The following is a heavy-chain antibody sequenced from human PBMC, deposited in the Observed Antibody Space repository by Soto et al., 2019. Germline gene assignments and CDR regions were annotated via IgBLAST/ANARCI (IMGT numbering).Heavy chain of an antibody. V-gene: IGHV5-10-1*01. CDR1: GYSFTTYW. J-gene: IGHJ6*04. CDR3: ARMSYDFWSGLYGMDV. Sequence: PGESLKISCKGSGYSFTTYWISWVRQMPGKGLEWMGRIGPSDSYTNYSPSFQGHVTISADKSISTAYLQWSSLKASATAMYYCARMSYDFWSGLYGMDVWGKGTTVTVSS. D-gene: IGHD3-3*01. CDR2: IGPSDSYT.